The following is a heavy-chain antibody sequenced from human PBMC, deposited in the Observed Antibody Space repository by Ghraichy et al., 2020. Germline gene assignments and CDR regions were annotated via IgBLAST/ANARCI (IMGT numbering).Heavy chain of an antibody. CDR2: IYYSGST. Sequence: SETLSLTCTVSGGSISSYYWSWIRQPPGKGLEWIGYIYYSGSTNYNPSLKSRVTISVDTSKNQFSLKLSSVTAADTAVYYCARDNLMVRGVIQYPDAFDIWGQGTMVTVSS. D-gene: IGHD3-10*01. CDR1: GGSISSYY. CDR3: ARDNLMVRGVIQYPDAFDI. V-gene: IGHV4-59*01. J-gene: IGHJ3*02.